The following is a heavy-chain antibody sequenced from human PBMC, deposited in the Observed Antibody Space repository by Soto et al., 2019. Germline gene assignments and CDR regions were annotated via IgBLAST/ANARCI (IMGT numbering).Heavy chain of an antibody. J-gene: IGHJ3*02. D-gene: IGHD6-13*01. CDR1: GFTFSSYA. V-gene: IGHV3-30-3*01. CDR2: ISYDGSNK. CDR3: ASGGGTYSSSWYYAFDI. Sequence: PGGSLRLSCAASGFTFSSYAMHWVRQAPGKGLEWVAVISYDGSNKYYADSVKGRFTISRDNSKNTLYLQMNSLRAEDTAVYYCASGGGTYSSSWYYAFDIWGQGRMVTVSS.